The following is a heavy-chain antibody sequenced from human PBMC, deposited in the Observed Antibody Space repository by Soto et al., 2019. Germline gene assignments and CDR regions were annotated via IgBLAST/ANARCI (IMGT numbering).Heavy chain of an antibody. CDR2: VSCSGVT. Sequence: TSETLSLTCIVSGGSMSNFYWTWIRQPPGKGLEWIAHVSCSGVTKYNPSLQSRVTISVDTSKSHFSLNLNSVSAADTAISYCARCGGRHEWLDSWGQGTLVTVSS. V-gene: IGHV4-59*12. D-gene: IGHD2-21*01. CDR1: GGSMSNFY. CDR3: ARCGGRHEWLDS. J-gene: IGHJ4*02.